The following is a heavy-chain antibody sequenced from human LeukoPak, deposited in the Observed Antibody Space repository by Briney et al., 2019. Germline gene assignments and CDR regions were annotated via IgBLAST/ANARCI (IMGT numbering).Heavy chain of an antibody. V-gene: IGHV1-46*01. D-gene: IGHD3-16*01. CDR2: INPGIFTT. J-gene: IGHJ4*02. CDR1: GYPFTTFS. Sequence: ASVKLSCTASGYPFTTFSLHWVRQAPGQGLEWMATINPGIFTTTYAQKLQDRITVTSDTSTATVYMELRSLRLEDTAVYFCARDWAHGSFDFWGQGTLVTVSS. CDR3: ARDWAHGSFDF.